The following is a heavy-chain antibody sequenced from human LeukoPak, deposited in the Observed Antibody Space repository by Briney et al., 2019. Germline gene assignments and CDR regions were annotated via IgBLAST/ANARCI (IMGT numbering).Heavy chain of an antibody. CDR1: GGSFSGYY. D-gene: IGHD6-13*01. J-gene: IGHJ4*02. Sequence: SETLSLTCAVYGGSFSGYYWSWIRQPPGKGLEWIGEINHSGSTNYNPSLKSRVTISVDTSKNQFSLKLSSVTAADTAVYYCARRGGSSWYPYYFDYWGQGTLVTVSS. V-gene: IGHV4-34*01. CDR3: ARRGGSSWYPYYFDY. CDR2: INHSGST.